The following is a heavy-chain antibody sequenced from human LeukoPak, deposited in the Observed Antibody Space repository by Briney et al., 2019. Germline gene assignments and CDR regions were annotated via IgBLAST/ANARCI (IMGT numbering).Heavy chain of an antibody. CDR2: INPNRGGT. J-gene: IGHJ3*02. CDR3: ASGGWVAPTQGAFDI. D-gene: IGHD2-15*01. V-gene: IGHV1-2*02. CDR1: GYTFTGCY. Sequence: ASVKVSRKASGYTFTGCYMHWVRQAPGQGREWVGWINPNRGGTNYAQKFQGRVTMTRATSISTAYMELSTLRSDATAVYYCASGGWVAPTQGAFDIWGQGTMVTVSS.